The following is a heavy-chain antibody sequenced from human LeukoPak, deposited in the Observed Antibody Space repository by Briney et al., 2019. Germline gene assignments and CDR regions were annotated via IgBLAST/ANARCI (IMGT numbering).Heavy chain of an antibody. D-gene: IGHD3-3*01. V-gene: IGHV3-21*01. CDR3: ARGPHGGFVIIPTEF. CDR2: IDSSSSYI. J-gene: IGHJ4*02. Sequence: AGGSLRLSCAASGFTFSSYAMNWVRQAPGKGLEWVSSIDSSSSYIYYADSVKGRFTISRVNAKNSLFLQMNSLRAEDTAVYYCARGPHGGFVIIPTEFWSQGTLVTVSS. CDR1: GFTFSSYA.